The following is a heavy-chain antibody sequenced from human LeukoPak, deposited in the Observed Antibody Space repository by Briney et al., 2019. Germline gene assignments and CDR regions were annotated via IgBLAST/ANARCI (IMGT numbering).Heavy chain of an antibody. CDR3: ARGRRITMIVVVLDY. Sequence: SETLSLTCAVYGGSFSGYYWSWIRQPPGKGLEWNGEINHSGSTNYNPSLKSRVTISVDTSKNQFSLKLSSVTAADTAVYYCARGRRITMIVVVLDYWGQGTLVTVSS. CDR2: INHSGST. D-gene: IGHD3-22*01. J-gene: IGHJ4*02. CDR1: GGSFSGYY. V-gene: IGHV4-34*01.